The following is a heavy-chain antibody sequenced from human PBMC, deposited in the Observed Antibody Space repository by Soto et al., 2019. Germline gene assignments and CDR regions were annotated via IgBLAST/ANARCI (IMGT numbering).Heavy chain of an antibody. Sequence: PGGSLRLSCATSGLTFSNYAISWVRQAPGGGLEWVSSMSGSSSTTYYADSMRGRLTISRDRSKNTLYLQMSSLRAEDTALYYCAKNQERELPRVIDFWGQGTLVTVSS. V-gene: IGHV3-23*01. CDR1: GLTFSNYA. CDR2: MSGSSSTT. CDR3: AKNQERELPRVIDF. D-gene: IGHD1-7*01. J-gene: IGHJ4*02.